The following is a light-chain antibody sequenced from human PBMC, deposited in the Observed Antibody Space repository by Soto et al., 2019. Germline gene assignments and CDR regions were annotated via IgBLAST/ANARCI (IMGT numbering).Light chain of an antibody. CDR2: DAS. Sequence: EILLTQSPATLSLSPGERAILSCRASQSVSSYLAWYQQKPGQAPRLLIYDASKMATGIPARFSGSGSGTDFTLTISSLEPEDFAIYYCQQRSNWPVTFGPGTKVDIK. CDR3: QQRSNWPVT. J-gene: IGKJ3*01. CDR1: QSVSSY. V-gene: IGKV3-11*01.